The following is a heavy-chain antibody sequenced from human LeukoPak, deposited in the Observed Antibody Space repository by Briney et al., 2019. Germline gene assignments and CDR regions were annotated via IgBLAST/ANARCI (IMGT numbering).Heavy chain of an antibody. J-gene: IGHJ4*02. V-gene: IGHV1-46*01. D-gene: IGHD6-19*01. CDR3: ARDCAYSSGWDFDY. CDR1: GYIFRKYA. CDR2: INPSGGST. Sequence: ASVKVSCKASGYIFRKYAITWVRQAPGQGLEWMGIINPSGGSTSYAQKFQGRVTMTRDMSTSTVYMELSSLRSEDTAVYYCARDCAYSSGWDFDYWGQGTLVTVSS.